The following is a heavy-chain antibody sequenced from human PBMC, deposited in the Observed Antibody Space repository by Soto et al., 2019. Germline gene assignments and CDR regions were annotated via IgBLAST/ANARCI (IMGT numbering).Heavy chain of an antibody. CDR3: ARDIQYYYDSSGSRMSDAFDI. CDR2: ISYDGSNK. J-gene: IGHJ3*02. V-gene: IGHV3-30-3*01. Sequence: PGGSLRLSCAASGLTFSSYAMHWVRQAPGKGLEWVAVISYDGSNKYYADSVKGRFTISRDNSKNTLYLQMNSLRAEDTAVYYCARDIQYYYDSSGSRMSDAFDIWGQGTMVTVSS. D-gene: IGHD3-22*01. CDR1: GLTFSSYA.